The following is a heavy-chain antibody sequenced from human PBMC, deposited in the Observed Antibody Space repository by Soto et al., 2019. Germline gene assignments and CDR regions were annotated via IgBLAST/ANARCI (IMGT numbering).Heavy chain of an antibody. J-gene: IGHJ6*02. CDR1: GGSISSGGYH. Sequence: SETLSLTCTVSGGSISSGGYHWSWIRQHPGKGLEWIGYIYYSGSTYYNPSLKSRVTISVDTSKNQFSLKLSSVTAADTAVYYCAREGRPYYDFWSGSTPYYGMDVWGQGTTVTVSS. V-gene: IGHV4-31*03. CDR2: IYYSGST. D-gene: IGHD3-3*01. CDR3: AREGRPYYDFWSGSTPYYGMDV.